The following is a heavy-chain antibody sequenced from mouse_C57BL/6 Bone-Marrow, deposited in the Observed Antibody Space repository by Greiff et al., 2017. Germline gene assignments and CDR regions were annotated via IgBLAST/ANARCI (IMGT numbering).Heavy chain of an antibody. Sequence: QVQLQQPGAELVMPGASVKLSCKASGYTFTSYWMHWVKQRPGQGLEWIGEIDPSDSYTNYNQKFKGKSTLTVDKSSSTAYMQLSRLTSEDSAVYYCAREGLLRAWFAYWGQGTLVTVSA. CDR2: IDPSDSYT. CDR1: GYTFTSYW. J-gene: IGHJ3*01. CDR3: AREGLLRAWFAY. V-gene: IGHV1-69*01. D-gene: IGHD1-1*01.